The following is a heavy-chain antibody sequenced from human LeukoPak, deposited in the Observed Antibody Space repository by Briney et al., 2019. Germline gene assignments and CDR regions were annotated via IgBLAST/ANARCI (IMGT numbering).Heavy chain of an antibody. CDR3: ARTAERGHYNWFDP. Sequence: PGGSLRLSCAASGFTFSSYWMSWVRQAPGKGLEWVANIKQDGSVKDYVDSVKGRFTISRDNAKNSLYLQMNGLRAEDTAVYYCARTAERGHYNWFDPWGQGTLVTVSS. CDR1: GFTFSSYW. J-gene: IGHJ5*02. D-gene: IGHD3-10*01. CDR2: IKQDGSVK. V-gene: IGHV3-7*04.